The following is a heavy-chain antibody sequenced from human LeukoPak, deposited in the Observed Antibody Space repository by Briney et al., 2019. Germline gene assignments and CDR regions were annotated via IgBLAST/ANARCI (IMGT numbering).Heavy chain of an antibody. V-gene: IGHV3-48*03. CDR2: ISSSGSTI. Sequence: PGGSLRLSCAASGFTFSSYEMNWVRQAPGKGLEWVSYISSSGSTIYYADSVKGRFTISRDNAKNSLYLQMNSLRAEDTAVYHCARDRITMVRGVIAENWGQGTLVTVSS. CDR3: ARDRITMVRGVIAEN. CDR1: GFTFSSYE. J-gene: IGHJ4*02. D-gene: IGHD3-10*01.